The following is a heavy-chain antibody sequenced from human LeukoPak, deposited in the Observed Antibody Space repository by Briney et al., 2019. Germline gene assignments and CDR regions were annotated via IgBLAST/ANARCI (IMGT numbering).Heavy chain of an antibody. CDR2: IKQDGSEK. CDR1: GFTFSSYW. V-gene: IGHV3-7*01. J-gene: IGHJ6*02. CDR3: ARDNHYGSGSYYNSPPYYYYCGMDV. D-gene: IGHD3-10*01. Sequence: GGSLRLSCAASGFTFSSYWMSWVRQAPGKGLEWVANIKQDGSEKYYVDSVKGRFTISRDNAKNSLYLQMNSLRAEDTAVYYCARDNHYGSGSYYNSPPYYYYCGMDVWGQGTTVTVSS.